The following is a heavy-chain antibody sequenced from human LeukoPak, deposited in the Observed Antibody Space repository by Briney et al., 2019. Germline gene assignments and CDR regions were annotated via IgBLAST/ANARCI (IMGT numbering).Heavy chain of an antibody. Sequence: SETLSLTCAVYGGSFSGYYWSWIRQPPGKGLEWIGEINHSGSTNYNPSLKSRVTISVDTSKTQFSLKLSPVTAADTAVYYCARGPARHNSSSSYYFDYWGQGTLVTVSS. J-gene: IGHJ4*02. CDR3: ARGPARHNSSSSYYFDY. CDR2: INHSGST. V-gene: IGHV4-34*01. D-gene: IGHD6-13*01. CDR1: GGSFSGYY.